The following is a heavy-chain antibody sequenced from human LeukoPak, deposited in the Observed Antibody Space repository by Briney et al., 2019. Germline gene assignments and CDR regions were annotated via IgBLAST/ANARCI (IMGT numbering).Heavy chain of an antibody. D-gene: IGHD3-10*01. V-gene: IGHV3-23*01. CDR3: ASGVLWFGEFSDWFDY. Sequence: GGSLRLSCAASGFTFSSYGMSWVRQAPGKGLEWVSAISGSGGSTYYADSVKGRFTISRDDSKNTLYLQMNSLRAEDTAVYYCASGVLWFGEFSDWFDYWGQGSLVAVSS. CDR2: ISGSGGST. CDR1: GFTFSSYG. J-gene: IGHJ4*02.